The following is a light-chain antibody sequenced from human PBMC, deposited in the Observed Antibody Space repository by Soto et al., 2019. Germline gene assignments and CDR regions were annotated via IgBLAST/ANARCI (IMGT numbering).Light chain of an antibody. CDR1: SSDIGAYDY. CDR2: EVN. V-gene: IGLV2-14*01. J-gene: IGLJ1*01. CDR3: SQYSTSSTL. Sequence: QSVLTQPASLSGSPGQSITISCTRTSSDIGAYDYVSWFQQHPGKAPKLMISEVNRRPPGTASRSSNTKSGTAASRTTFGLKPKHGADNYRSQYSTSSTLFGNGNQVAVL.